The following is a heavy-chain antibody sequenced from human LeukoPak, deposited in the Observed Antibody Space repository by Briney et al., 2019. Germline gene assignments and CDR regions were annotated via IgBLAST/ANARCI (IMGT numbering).Heavy chain of an antibody. CDR1: GASISSSNW. J-gene: IGHJ3*02. CDR3: AREAWGVAATGEEAFDI. CDR2: IYHAGST. Sequence: PSETLSLTCTVSGASISSSNWWTWVRQPPGEALGWIGEIYHAGSTKYNPSLTSRVNMSIDTSKNRFSLTLNSVTAADTAVYYCAREAWGVAATGEEAFDIWGQGTMVTVSS. V-gene: IGHV4-4*02. D-gene: IGHD6-13*01.